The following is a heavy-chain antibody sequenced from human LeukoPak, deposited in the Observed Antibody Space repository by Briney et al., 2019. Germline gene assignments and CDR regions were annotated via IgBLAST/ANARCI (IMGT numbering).Heavy chain of an antibody. CDR3: ARNRWDGPEIGAGDY. J-gene: IGHJ4*02. Sequence: GGSLRLSCAASGFTFSSYEMNWVRQAPGKGLEWVSSISSSSSYIYYADSVKGRFTISRDNAKNSLYLQMNSLRAEDTAVYYCARNRWDGPEIGAGDYWGQGTLVTVSS. D-gene: IGHD1-26*01. CDR1: GFTFSSYE. CDR2: ISSSSSYI. V-gene: IGHV3-21*01.